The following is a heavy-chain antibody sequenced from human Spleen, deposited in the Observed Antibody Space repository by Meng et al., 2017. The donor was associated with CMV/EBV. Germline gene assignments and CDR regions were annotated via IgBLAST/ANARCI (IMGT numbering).Heavy chain of an antibody. V-gene: IGHV4-30-4*08. Sequence: SETLSLTCTVSGGSISSGDYYWSWIRQPPGKGLEWIGYIYYSGSTYYNPSLKSRLTISVDTSKNQFSLKLSSVTAADTAVYYCARALVRGISFDYWGRGTLVTVSS. J-gene: IGHJ4*02. CDR2: IYYSGST. CDR1: GGSISSGDYY. CDR3: ARALVRGISFDY. D-gene: IGHD3-10*01.